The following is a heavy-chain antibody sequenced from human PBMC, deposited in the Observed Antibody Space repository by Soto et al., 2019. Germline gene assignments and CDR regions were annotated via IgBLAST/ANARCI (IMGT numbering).Heavy chain of an antibody. CDR3: AKEGWLQLQGIDP. V-gene: IGHV3-30*18. Sequence: GGSLRLSCAASGFTFSSYGMHWVRQAPGKGLEWVAVISYDGSNKYYADSVKGRFTISRDNSKNTLYLQMNSLRAEDTAVYYCAKEGWLQLQGIDPWGQGTLVTVSS. CDR1: GFTFSSYG. J-gene: IGHJ5*02. D-gene: IGHD5-12*01. CDR2: ISYDGSNK.